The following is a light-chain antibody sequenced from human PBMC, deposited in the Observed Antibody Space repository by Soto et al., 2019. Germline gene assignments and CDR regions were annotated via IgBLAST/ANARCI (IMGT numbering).Light chain of an antibody. Sequence: QSALTRPRSVSGSPGQSVTISCTGTSSDVGGYNYVSWYQQHPGKAPKLMISDVSKRPSGVPDRFSGSKSDNTASLTISGLQAEDEADYYCCSYAGSYTLVFGTGTKLTVL. CDR3: CSYAGSYTLV. J-gene: IGLJ1*01. CDR2: DVS. V-gene: IGLV2-11*01. CDR1: SSDVGGYNY.